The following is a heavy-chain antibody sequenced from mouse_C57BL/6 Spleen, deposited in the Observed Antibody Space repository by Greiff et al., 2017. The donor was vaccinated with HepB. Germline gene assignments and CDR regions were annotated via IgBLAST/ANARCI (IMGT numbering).Heavy chain of an antibody. V-gene: IGHV1-64*01. J-gene: IGHJ3*01. D-gene: IGHD1-1*01. CDR1: GYTFTSYW. CDR2: IHPNSGST. Sequence: QVQLQQPGAELVKPGASVKLSCKASGYTFTSYWMHWVKQRPGQGLEWIGMIHPNSGSTNYNEKFKSKATLTVDKSSSTAYMQLSSLTSADSAVYYCARPIYYYGSSYEAWFAYWGQGTLVTVSA. CDR3: ARPIYYYGSSYEAWFAY.